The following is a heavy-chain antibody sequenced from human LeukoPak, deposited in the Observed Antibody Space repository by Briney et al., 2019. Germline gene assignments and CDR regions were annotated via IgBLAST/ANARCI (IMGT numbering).Heavy chain of an antibody. V-gene: IGHV4-4*07. D-gene: IGHD3-22*01. CDR3: ARVIDYYDSSGYCSYFDY. Sequence: SETLSLTCTVSGGSISSYYWSWIRQPAGKGLEWIGRIYTSGSTNYNPSLKSRVTMSVDTSKNQFSLKLSSVTAADTAVYYCARVIDYYDSSGYCSYFDYWGQGTLVTVSS. J-gene: IGHJ4*02. CDR1: GGSISSYY. CDR2: IYTSGST.